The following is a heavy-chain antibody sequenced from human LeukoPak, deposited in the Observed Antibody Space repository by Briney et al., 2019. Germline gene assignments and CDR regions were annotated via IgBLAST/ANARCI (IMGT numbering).Heavy chain of an antibody. CDR3: ARGGYCSSTSCHDYYYYGMDV. D-gene: IGHD2-2*03. CDR1: GFTFSSYD. J-gene: IGHJ6*04. CDR2: IGTAGDP. V-gene: IGHV3-13*05. Sequence: GGCLRLSCAASGFTFSSYDMHWVRQATGKGLEWVSAIGTAGDPYYPGSVKGRFTISRENAKNSLYLQMNSLRAGDTAVYYCARGGYCSSTSCHDYYYYGMDVWGKGTTVTVSS.